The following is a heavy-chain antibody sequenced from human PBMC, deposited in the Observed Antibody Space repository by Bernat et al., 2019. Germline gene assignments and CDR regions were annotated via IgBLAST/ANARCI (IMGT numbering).Heavy chain of an antibody. Sequence: QVQLQQWGAGLLKPSETLSLTCAVYGGSFSGYYWSWIRQPPGKGLEWIGEINHSGSTNYNPSLKSRVTISVDTSKTQFSLKLSSVTAAETAVYYCARGDSSGSRTSPSPRSLGFDFWGRGTLVTASS. CDR3: ARGDSSGSRTSPSPRSLGFDF. CDR2: INHSGST. D-gene: IGHD6-19*01. J-gene: IGHJ4*02. CDR1: GGSFSGYY. V-gene: IGHV4-34*01.